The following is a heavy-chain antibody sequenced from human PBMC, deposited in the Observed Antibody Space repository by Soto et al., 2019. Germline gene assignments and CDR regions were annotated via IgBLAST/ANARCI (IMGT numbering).Heavy chain of an antibody. V-gene: IGHV4-39*01. CDR1: GGSISSSSYY. CDR3: ASPVGVII. Sequence: PSETLSLTCTVSGGSISSSSYYWGWIRQPPGKGLEWIGSIYYSGSTYYNPSLKSRVTISVDTSKNQFSLKLSSVTAADTAVYYCASPVGVIIWGQGTLVTVS. D-gene: IGHD3-10*01. J-gene: IGHJ4*02. CDR2: IYYSGST.